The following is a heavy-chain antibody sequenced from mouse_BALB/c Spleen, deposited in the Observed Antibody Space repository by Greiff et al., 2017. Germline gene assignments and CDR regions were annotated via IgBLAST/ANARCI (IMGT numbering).Heavy chain of an antibody. CDR2: IRSKTNNHAT. CDR1: GFTFSDAW. Sequence: EVKVEESGGGLVQPGGSMKLSCAASGFTFSDAWMDWVRQSPGKGLEWVAEIRSKTNNHATYYAESVKGRFTISRDDSKGSVYLQMNSLRVEDTGIYYCIPNLLGYFDYWGQGTTLTVSS. D-gene: IGHD1-1*01. CDR3: IPNLLGYFDY. V-gene: IGHV6-6*01. J-gene: IGHJ2*01.